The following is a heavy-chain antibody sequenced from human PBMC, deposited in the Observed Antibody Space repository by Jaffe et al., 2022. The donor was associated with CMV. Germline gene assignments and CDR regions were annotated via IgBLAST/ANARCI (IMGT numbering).Heavy chain of an antibody. CDR2: IWYDGSNK. J-gene: IGHJ6*02. CDR1: GFTFSSYG. V-gene: IGHV3-33*01. Sequence: QVQLVESGGGVVQPGRSLRLSCAASGFTFSSYGMHWVRQAPGKGLEWVAVIWYDGSNKYYADSVKGRFTISRDNSKNTLYLQMNSLRAEDTAVYYCARDGRTMRFGESPSPSSFYYYGMDVWGQGTTVTVSS. CDR3: ARDGRTMRFGESPSPSSFYYYGMDV. D-gene: IGHD3-10*01.